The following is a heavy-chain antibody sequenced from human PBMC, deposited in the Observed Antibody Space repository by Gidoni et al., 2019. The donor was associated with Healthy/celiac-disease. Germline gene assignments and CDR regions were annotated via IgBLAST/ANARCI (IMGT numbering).Heavy chain of an antibody. CDR3: AKDIVEGFRAVHYYYGMDV. D-gene: IGHD3-10*01. CDR2: ISWNSGSI. V-gene: IGHV3-9*01. J-gene: IGHJ6*02. CDR1: GFTFDDYA. Sequence: EVQLVESGGGLVQPGRSLRLSCAASGFTFDDYAMHWVRQAPGKGLEWVSGISWNSGSIGYADSVKGRFTISRDNAKNSLYLQMNSLRAEDTALYYCAKDIVEGFRAVHYYYGMDVWGQGTTVTVSS.